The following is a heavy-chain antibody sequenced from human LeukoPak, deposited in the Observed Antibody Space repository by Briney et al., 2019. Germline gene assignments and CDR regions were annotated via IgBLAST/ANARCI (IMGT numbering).Heavy chain of an antibody. J-gene: IGHJ5*02. D-gene: IGHD3-22*01. CDR1: GASFSGYY. V-gene: IGHV4-34*01. CDR2: INHSGST. Sequence: SESLSLTCAVYGASFSGYYWSWIRQPPGKGLEWIGEINHSGSTNYNPSLKSRVTISVDTSKDQFSLKLSSVTAADTAVYYCARGRRYYYDSSGYPRWFDPWGQGTLVTVSS. CDR3: ARGRRYYYDSSGYPRWFDP.